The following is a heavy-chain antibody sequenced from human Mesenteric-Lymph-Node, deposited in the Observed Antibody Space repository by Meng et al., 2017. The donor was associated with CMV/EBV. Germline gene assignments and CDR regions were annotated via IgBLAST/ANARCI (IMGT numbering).Heavy chain of an antibody. J-gene: IGHJ4*02. CDR1: GFAFGTYS. D-gene: IGHD3-10*01. V-gene: IGHV3-21*01. CDR2: ISFSSRYK. Sequence: GESLKISCSASGFAFGTYSMNWVRQAPGKGPEWVSSISFSSRYKYYADSAQGRFTISRDNANNSLYLQMNNLRVEDTAVYYCARDGSTLGSGSYFYWGQGTLVTVSS. CDR3: ARDGSTLGSGSYFY.